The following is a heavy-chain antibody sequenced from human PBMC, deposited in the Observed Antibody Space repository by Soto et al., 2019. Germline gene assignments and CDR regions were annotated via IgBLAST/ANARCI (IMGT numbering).Heavy chain of an antibody. J-gene: IGHJ4*02. CDR2: IYYSGST. Sequence: SETLSLTCTVSGGAISSYYWSWIRQPPGKGLEWIGYIYYSGSTNYNPSLKSRVTISVDTSKNQCSLKLSSVTAADTAVYYCARGPGGSLTGYYDYWGQGTLVTVYS. D-gene: IGHD3-9*01. V-gene: IGHV4-59*01. CDR1: GGAISSYY. CDR3: ARGPGGSLTGYYDY.